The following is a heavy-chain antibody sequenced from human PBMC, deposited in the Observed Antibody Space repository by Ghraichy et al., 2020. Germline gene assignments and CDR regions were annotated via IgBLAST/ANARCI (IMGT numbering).Heavy chain of an antibody. CDR2: ISSSSSTI. CDR1: GFTFSSYS. D-gene: IGHD3-9*01. V-gene: IGHV3-48*02. Sequence: GGSLRLSCAASGFTFSSYSMNWVRQAPGKGLEWVSYISSSSSTIYYADSVKGRFTISRDNAKNSLYLQMNSLRDEDTAVYYCAREGLVRYFDWLPKYYFDYWGQGTLVTVSS. J-gene: IGHJ4*02. CDR3: AREGLVRYFDWLPKYYFDY.